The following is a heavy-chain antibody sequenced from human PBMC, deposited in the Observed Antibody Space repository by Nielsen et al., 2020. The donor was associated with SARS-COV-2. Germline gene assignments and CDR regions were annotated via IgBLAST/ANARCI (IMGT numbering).Heavy chain of an antibody. V-gene: IGHV4-59*01. Sequence: SETLSLTCTVSGGSMSSYYWSWIRQPPGKGLEWVGYIYYSGSTNYNPSLKSRVTISVDTSKNQFSLKLSSVTAADTAVYYCAREKTEQQSRWFDPWGQGTLVTVSS. D-gene: IGHD6-13*01. J-gene: IGHJ5*02. CDR1: GGSMSSYY. CDR2: IYYSGST. CDR3: AREKTEQQSRWFDP.